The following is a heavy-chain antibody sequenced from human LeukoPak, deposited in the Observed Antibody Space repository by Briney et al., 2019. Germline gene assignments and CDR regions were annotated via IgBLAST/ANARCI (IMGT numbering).Heavy chain of an antibody. Sequence: VSVKVSCKASGYTFTSYAMHWVRQAPGQSLEWMGWINAGNGNTKYSQKFQGRVTITRDTSASTAYMELSSLRSEDTAVYYCAGLVDTAMAYPHYYYYMDVWGKGTTVTVSS. D-gene: IGHD5-18*01. J-gene: IGHJ6*03. CDR1: GYTFTSYA. CDR3: AGLVDTAMAYPHYYYYMDV. V-gene: IGHV1-3*01. CDR2: INAGNGNT.